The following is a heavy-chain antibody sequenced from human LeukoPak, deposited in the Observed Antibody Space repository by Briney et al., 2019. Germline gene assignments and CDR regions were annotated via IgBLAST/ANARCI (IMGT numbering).Heavy chain of an antibody. D-gene: IGHD2-21*01. V-gene: IGHV3-30-3*01. CDR2: ISDDGGNK. CDR3: ARALYGNSWYSAY. Sequence: GGSLRLSCSASGFTFSSYAMHWVRQAPGKGLEWVALISDDGGNKFYADSVKGRFTTSRDSSKNTLHLQMDNLRDEDTAVYYCARALYGNSWYSAYWGQGTLVTVSS. J-gene: IGHJ4*02. CDR1: GFTFSSYA.